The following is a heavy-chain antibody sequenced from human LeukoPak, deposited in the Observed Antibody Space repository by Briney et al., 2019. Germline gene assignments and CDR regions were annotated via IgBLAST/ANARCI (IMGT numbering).Heavy chain of an antibody. D-gene: IGHD6-19*01. J-gene: IGHJ4*02. CDR3: AKDQGGW. CDR1: GFTFKDYV. CDR2: ISGSGGST. V-gene: IGHV3-23*01. Sequence: PGGSLRLSCVASGFTFKDYVMSWVRQAPGMGLEWVSLISGSGGSTNYADSVKGRFTISRDNSKNTLFLQMNSLRAEDTAVYYCAKDQGGWWGQGTLVTVSS.